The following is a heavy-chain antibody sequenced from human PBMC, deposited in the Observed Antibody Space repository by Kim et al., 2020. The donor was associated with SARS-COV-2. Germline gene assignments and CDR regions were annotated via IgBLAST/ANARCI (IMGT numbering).Heavy chain of an antibody. D-gene: IGHD3-10*01. CDR2: INHSGST. J-gene: IGHJ6*02. Sequence: SETLSLTCAVNGGSFNDYYWSWIRQPPGKGLEWIGEINHSGSTNYNPSLKSRVIISVDTSKNQFSLKLSSVTAADTAVVYCAGGEDVDSGRSGGMDGWG. V-gene: IGHV4-34*01. CDR3: AGGEDVDSGRSGGMDG. CDR1: GGSFNDYY.